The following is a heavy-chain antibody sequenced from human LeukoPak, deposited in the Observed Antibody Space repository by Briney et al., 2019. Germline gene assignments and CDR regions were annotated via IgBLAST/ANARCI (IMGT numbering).Heavy chain of an antibody. J-gene: IGHJ5*02. Sequence: PGGSLRLSCAASGFTFSSYGMHWVRQAPGKGLEWVAVIRYDGSNKYYADSVKGRFTISRDNSKNTLYLQMNSLRAEDTAVYYCARDSEPFTEYTNSGSYSSWFDPWGQGTLVTVSS. V-gene: IGHV3-33*01. CDR2: IRYDGSNK. CDR1: GFTFSSYG. D-gene: IGHD1-26*01. CDR3: ARDSEPFTEYTNSGSYSSWFDP.